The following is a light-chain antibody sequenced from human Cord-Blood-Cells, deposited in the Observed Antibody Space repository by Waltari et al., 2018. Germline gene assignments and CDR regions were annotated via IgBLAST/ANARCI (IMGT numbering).Light chain of an antibody. V-gene: IGLV2-14*01. Sequence: QSALTQPASVSGSPGQSVTISCTGTSSDVGGYNYVSWYQQHPDKDPKLMIYDVSNRPYGVSDRFSASKGGNTDYLIIWGLQAEDEADYYCSSYTSSSTRVVGGGTKLTVL. CDR3: SSYTSSSTRV. J-gene: IGLJ2*01. CDR1: SSDVGGYNY. CDR2: DVS.